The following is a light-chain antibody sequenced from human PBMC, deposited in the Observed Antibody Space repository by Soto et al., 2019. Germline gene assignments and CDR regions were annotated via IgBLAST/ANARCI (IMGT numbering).Light chain of an antibody. CDR2: DAY. J-gene: IGKJ4*01. CDR1: QSVSSY. Sequence: EIVLTQSPATLSLSPGERATLSCRASQSVSSYLAWYQQKPGQAPRLLIYDAYNRATGIPARFSGSGFGTDCTLTISSLEPEDFAVYYCQQRSNWLTFGGGTKVEI. CDR3: QQRSNWLT. V-gene: IGKV3-11*01.